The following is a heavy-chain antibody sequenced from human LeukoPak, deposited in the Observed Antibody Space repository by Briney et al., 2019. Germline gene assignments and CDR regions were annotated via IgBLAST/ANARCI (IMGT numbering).Heavy chain of an antibody. CDR2: INHSGST. D-gene: IGHD2-2*01. J-gene: IGHJ4*02. V-gene: IGHV4-34*01. CDR1: GGSFSGYY. CDR3: ARAYCSSTSCYLSRAHFGFDY. Sequence: SETLSLTCAVYGGSFSGYYWSWIRQPPGKGLEWIGEINHSGSTNHNPSLKSRVTISVDTSKNQFPLKLSSVTAADTAVYYCARAYCSSTSCYLSRAHFGFDYWGQGTLVTVSS.